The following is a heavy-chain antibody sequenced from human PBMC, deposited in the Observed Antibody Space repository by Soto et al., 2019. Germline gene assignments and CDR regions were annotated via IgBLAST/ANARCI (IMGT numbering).Heavy chain of an antibody. V-gene: IGHV1-8*01. CDR2: MNPNSGNT. J-gene: IGHJ6*03. Sequence: ASVKVSCKASGYTFTSYDINWVRQATGQGLEWMGWMNPNSGNTGYAQKFQGRVTMTRNTSISTAYIELSSLRSEDTAVYYCAMTRDIVVVPAARGGDYYYYMDVWGKGTTVTVSS. D-gene: IGHD2-2*01. CDR3: AMTRDIVVVPAARGGDYYYYMDV. CDR1: GYTFTSYD.